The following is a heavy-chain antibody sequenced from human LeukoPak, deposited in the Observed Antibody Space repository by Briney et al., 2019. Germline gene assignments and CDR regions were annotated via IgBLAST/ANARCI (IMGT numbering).Heavy chain of an antibody. CDR3: ARSPVYDFWSGHLTGLFDY. J-gene: IGHJ4*02. V-gene: IGHV1-46*01. D-gene: IGHD3-3*01. CDR1: GYTFTSNY. Sequence: ASVKVSCKASGYTFTSNYIHWVRQAPGQGLEWMGMIYPRDGSTSYAQKFQGRVTVTRDTSTSTVHMELSGLRSEDTAVYYCARSPVYDFWSGHLTGLFDYWGQGTLVTVSS. CDR2: IYPRDGST.